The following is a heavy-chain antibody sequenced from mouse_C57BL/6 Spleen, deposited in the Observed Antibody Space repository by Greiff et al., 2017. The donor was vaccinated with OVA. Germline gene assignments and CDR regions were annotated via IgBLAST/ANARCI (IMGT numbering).Heavy chain of an antibody. D-gene: IGHD2-2*01. CDR2: ISSGGSYT. CDR1: GFTFSSYG. Sequence: VQLVESGGDLVKPGGSLKLSCAASGFTFSSYGMSWVRQTPDKRLEWVATISSGGSYTYYPDSVKGRFTISRENAKNTLYLQMSSLKSEDTAMYYCARLYGYDGDGYFDYWGKDKTITVSS. V-gene: IGHV5-6*01. J-gene: IGHJ2*01. CDR3: ARLYGYDGDGYFDY.